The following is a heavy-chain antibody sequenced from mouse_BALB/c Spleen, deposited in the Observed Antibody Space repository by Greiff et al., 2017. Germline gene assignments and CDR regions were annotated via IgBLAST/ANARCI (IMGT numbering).Heavy chain of an antibody. CDR3: ARYSITTAYFDY. D-gene: IGHD1-2*01. J-gene: IGHJ2*01. CDR2: ISYSGST. Sequence: VQVVESGPSLVKPSQTLSLTCSVTGDSLTSGYWNWIRKFPGNKLEYMGYISYSGSTYYNPSLKSRISITRDTSKNQYYLQFNSVTTEDTATYYCARYSITTAYFDYWGQGTTLTVSS. V-gene: IGHV3-8*02. CDR1: GDSLTSGY.